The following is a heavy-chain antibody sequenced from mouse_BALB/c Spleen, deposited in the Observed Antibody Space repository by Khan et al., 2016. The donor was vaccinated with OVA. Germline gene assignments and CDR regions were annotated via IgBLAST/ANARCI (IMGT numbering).Heavy chain of an antibody. Sequence: QVQLQQSGPGLVAPSQTLSITCTVSGSSLTSYGVHWVRQPPGKGLEWLGVIWAGGSTNHNLALMSRLSISKDNSKSQVFLKMNSLQTDDTAMYYCARAFYYGAWFAYWGQGTLVTVSA. J-gene: IGHJ3*01. CDR3: ARAFYYGAWFAY. D-gene: IGHD1-1*01. V-gene: IGHV2-9*02. CDR2: IWAGGST. CDR1: GSSLTSYG.